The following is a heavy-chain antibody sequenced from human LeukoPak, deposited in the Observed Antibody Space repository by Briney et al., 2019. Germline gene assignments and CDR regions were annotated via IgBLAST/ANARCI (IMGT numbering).Heavy chain of an antibody. J-gene: IGHJ4*02. CDR1: GFTFRDSW. CDR3: ARHLLRGQNFDY. CDR2: IKDDGSDK. Sequence: PGGSLRLSCGTSGFTFRDSWMSWFRQAPGQGLEWVASIKDDGSDKYYLDSVRGRFTISRDNAEDSLYLQLDDLRAEDTAVFYCARHLLRGQNFDYWGQGTLVTVSS. V-gene: IGHV3-7*01.